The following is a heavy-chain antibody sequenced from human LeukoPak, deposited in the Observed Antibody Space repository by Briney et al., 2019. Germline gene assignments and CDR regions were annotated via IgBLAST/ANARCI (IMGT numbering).Heavy chain of an antibody. CDR2: IYYSGST. CDR1: GGSFSGYY. J-gene: IGHJ4*02. D-gene: IGHD3-10*01. Sequence: SETLSLTCAVYGGSFSGYYWSWIRQPPGKGLEWIGYIYYSGSTNYNPSLKSRVTISVDTSKNQFSLKLSSVTAADTAVYYCVSGLDYWGQGTLVTVSS. CDR3: VSGLDY. V-gene: IGHV4-59*08.